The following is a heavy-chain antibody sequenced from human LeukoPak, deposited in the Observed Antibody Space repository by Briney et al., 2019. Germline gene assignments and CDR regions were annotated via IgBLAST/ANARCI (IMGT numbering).Heavy chain of an antibody. CDR2: IKSGSDGGAT. CDR3: TTDQLEGYYDAWSGYYLF. J-gene: IGHJ4*02. Sequence: AGGSLRLSCSASGFTFNSAWMGWVRQAPGKGLEWVGRIKSGSDGGATHSAAPVKGRFTISRDDSQNTVYLQMNSLKTEDTAVYYCTTDQLEGYYDAWSGYYLFWGQGTLVTVSS. V-gene: IGHV3-15*01. D-gene: IGHD3-3*01. CDR1: GFTFNSAW.